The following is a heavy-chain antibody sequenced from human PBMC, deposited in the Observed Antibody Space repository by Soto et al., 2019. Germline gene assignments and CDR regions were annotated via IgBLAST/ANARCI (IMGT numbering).Heavy chain of an antibody. J-gene: IGHJ5*02. D-gene: IGHD6-19*01. V-gene: IGHV4-4*02. CDR3: SRSAGWYAIHA. CDR2: AFHTGTT. CDR1: GDSVSSPYY. Sequence: QVQLQESGPGLVKPSGTLSLTCAVSGDSVSSPYYWCWVRQPPGKGLEWSGEAFHTGTTSYNPSLRSRVTISMAKSINQFSLDLSSVTAADTAVYYCSRSAGWYAIHAWGPGTLV.